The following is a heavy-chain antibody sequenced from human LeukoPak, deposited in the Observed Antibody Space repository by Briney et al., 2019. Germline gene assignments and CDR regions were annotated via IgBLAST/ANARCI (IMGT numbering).Heavy chain of an antibody. D-gene: IGHD6-19*01. Sequence: PSETLSLTCTVSGGSISSYYWSWIRQPPGKGLEWIGHIYYSGSTNYNPSLKSRVTISVDTSKNQCSLKLSSVTAADPAVYYCARLYSSGWYVDYWGQGTLVTVSS. V-gene: IGHV4-59*01. CDR3: ARLYSSGWYVDY. CDR1: GGSISSYY. CDR2: IYYSGST. J-gene: IGHJ4*02.